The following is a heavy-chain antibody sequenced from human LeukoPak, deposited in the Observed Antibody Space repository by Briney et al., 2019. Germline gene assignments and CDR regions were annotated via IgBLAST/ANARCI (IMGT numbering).Heavy chain of an antibody. Sequence: PSETLSLTCTVSGGSISSSTYYWGWIRQPPGKGLEWIGEINHSGSTNYNPSLKSRVTISVDTSKNQFSLKLSSVTAADTAVYYCARGRFFARIFDYWGQGTLVTVSS. CDR2: INHSGST. D-gene: IGHD6-6*01. CDR1: GGSISSSTYY. V-gene: IGHV4-39*07. CDR3: ARGRFFARIFDY. J-gene: IGHJ4*02.